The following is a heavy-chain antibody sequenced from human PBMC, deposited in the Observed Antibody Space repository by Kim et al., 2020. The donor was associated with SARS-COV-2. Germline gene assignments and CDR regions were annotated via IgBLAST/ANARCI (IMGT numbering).Heavy chain of an antibody. V-gene: IGHV5-51*01. CDR1: GYSFTSYW. D-gene: IGHD5-12*01. CDR2: IYPGDSDT. Sequence: GESLKISCKGSGYSFTSYWIGWVRQMPGKGLEWMGIIYPGDSDTRYSPSFQGQVTISADKTISTAYLKWSSLKASDTAMYYCVRVDSGYFNWFDPWGQGTLLTVSS. J-gene: IGHJ5*02. CDR3: VRVDSGYFNWFDP.